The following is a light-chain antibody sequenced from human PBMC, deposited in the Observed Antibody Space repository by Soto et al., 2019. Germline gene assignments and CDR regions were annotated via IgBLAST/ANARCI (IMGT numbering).Light chain of an antibody. CDR1: QSVSSTY. CDR2: GVS. CDR3: QQYGSLPT. Sequence: IVLTQSPGTLSLSPGERATLSCRASQSVSSTYLAWYQQKPGQAPRILIYGVSSRATDIPDIFSGSGSGTDFTLTISRLEPEDFAVYYCQQYGSLPTFGQGTRLEIK. V-gene: IGKV3-20*01. J-gene: IGKJ5*01.